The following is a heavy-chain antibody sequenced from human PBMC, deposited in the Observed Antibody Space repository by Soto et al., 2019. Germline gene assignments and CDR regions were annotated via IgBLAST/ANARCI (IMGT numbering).Heavy chain of an antibody. CDR3: ARQWIQLWPYYFDH. CDR1: GGSFSGYY. CDR2: INHSGST. Sequence: SETLSLTCAVYGGSFSGYYWSWIRQPPGKGLEWIGEINHSGSTNYNPSLKSRVTISVDTSKNQFSLKVSSVTAADTAVYYCARQWIQLWPYYFDHWGQGTQVTVSS. D-gene: IGHD5-18*01. V-gene: IGHV4-34*01. J-gene: IGHJ4*02.